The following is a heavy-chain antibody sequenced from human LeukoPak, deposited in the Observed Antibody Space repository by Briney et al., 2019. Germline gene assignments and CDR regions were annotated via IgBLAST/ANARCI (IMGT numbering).Heavy chain of an antibody. CDR2: TRNKANSYTT. D-gene: IGHD6-6*01. V-gene: IGHV3-72*01. J-gene: IGHJ4*02. Sequence: GGSLSLSCAASGFTLSDHYMDWVRQAPGKGLEWVGRTRNKANSYTTEYAASVKGRFTISRDDSKNSLYLQMNSLKTEDTAVYYCARSSPDGPTDYWGQGTLVTVSS. CDR1: GFTLSDHY. CDR3: ARSSPDGPTDY.